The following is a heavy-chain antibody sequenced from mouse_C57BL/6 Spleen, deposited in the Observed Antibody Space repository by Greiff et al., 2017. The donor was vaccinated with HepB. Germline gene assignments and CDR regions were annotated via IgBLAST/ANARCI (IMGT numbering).Heavy chain of an antibody. V-gene: IGHV7-3*01. Sequence: EVQLVESGGGLVQPGGSLSLSCAASGFTFTDYYMSWVRQPPGKALEWLGFIRNKANGYTTEYSASVKGRFTISRDNSQSILYLQMNALRAEDSATYYCARSLYYDYDAYYFDYWGQGTTLTVSS. D-gene: IGHD2-4*01. CDR3: ARSLYYDYDAYYFDY. CDR2: IRNKANGYTT. CDR1: GFTFTDYY. J-gene: IGHJ2*01.